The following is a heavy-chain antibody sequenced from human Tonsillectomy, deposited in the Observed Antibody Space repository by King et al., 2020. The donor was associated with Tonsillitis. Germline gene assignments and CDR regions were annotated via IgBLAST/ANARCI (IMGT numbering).Heavy chain of an antibody. V-gene: IGHV1-18*04. J-gene: IGHJ6*03. CDR3: AGVFSDYCDPASYSYYYMDV. D-gene: IGHD4/OR15-4a*01. CDR2: SNIYNGDT. Sequence: VQLVESGAEVKKPGASVKVSCKASGYTFTNYGITWVRQAPGQGLEWMGRSNIYNGDTKYVQKLQGRVNMTTDTSTSAPYMELRSLRSDDTAVYYCAGVFSDYCDPASYSYYYMDVWGKGTAVTVSS. CDR1: GYTFTNYG.